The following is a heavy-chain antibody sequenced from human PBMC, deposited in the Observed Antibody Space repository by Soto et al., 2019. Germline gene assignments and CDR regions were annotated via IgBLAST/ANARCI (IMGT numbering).Heavy chain of an antibody. J-gene: IGHJ4*02. CDR2: IYYSGST. D-gene: IGHD1-26*01. CDR1: GGSISSGGYY. CDR3: ARDRGPWTNFDY. Sequence: QVQLQESGPGLVKPSQTLSLTCTVSGGSISSGGYYWSWIRQHPGKGLEWIGYIYYSGSTYYNPSLNSLVTISVDTSKNQFSLKLSSVTAADTAVYYCARDRGPWTNFDYWGQGTLVTVSS. V-gene: IGHV4-31*01.